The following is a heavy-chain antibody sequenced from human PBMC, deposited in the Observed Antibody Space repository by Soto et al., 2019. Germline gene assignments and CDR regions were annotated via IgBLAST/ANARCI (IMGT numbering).Heavy chain of an antibody. V-gene: IGHV3-11*01. CDR3: AREGQGDFSDYLPGGYFDS. CDR2: ISSSATTI. J-gene: IGHJ4*02. D-gene: IGHD4-17*01. CDR1: GFTFSDYY. Sequence: QVELVESGGGLAKPGGSLRLSCAASGFTFSDYYMSWIRQAPGKGLEWISYISSSATTIHYADSVKGRFTISRDNAKNSLSLQMNSLRVEDTAVYFCAREGQGDFSDYLPGGYFDSWGQGTLVTVSS.